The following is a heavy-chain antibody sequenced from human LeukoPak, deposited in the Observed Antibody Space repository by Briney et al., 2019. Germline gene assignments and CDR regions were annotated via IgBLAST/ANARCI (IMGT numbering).Heavy chain of an antibody. Sequence: GGSLRLSCVVSGFTFSNYWMHWVRHAPGKGLVWVSRIKSDGSSTNYADSVKGRFTISRDNTKNTLYLQMNSLRVEDTAVYYCARDYYDDSGYLNYWGQGTLVTVSS. J-gene: IGHJ4*02. V-gene: IGHV3-74*01. CDR2: IKSDGSST. D-gene: IGHD3-22*01. CDR1: GFTFSNYW. CDR3: ARDYYDDSGYLNY.